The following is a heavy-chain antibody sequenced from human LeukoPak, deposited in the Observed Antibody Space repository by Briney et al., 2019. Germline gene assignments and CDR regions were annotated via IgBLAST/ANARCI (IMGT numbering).Heavy chain of an antibody. CDR1: GGSISSSGYY. CDR3: ARHFCSSTSCSLGY. Sequence: SETLSLTCTVSGGSISSSGYYWGWIRQPPGKGLEWIGSIYYNGNTYYNPSLKSRVTISVDTSKNQFSLRLSSVTAADTAVYYGARHFCSSTSCSLGYWGQGTLVTVSS. V-gene: IGHV4-39*01. D-gene: IGHD2-2*01. J-gene: IGHJ4*02. CDR2: IYYNGNT.